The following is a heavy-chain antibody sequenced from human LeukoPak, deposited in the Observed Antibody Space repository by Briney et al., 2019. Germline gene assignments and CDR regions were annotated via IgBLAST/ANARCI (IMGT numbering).Heavy chain of an antibody. Sequence: PSETLSLTCTVSGGSISSSSYYWGWIRQPPGKGLEWIGSIYYSGSTYYNPSLKSRVTISVDTSKNQFSLKLSSVTAADTAVYYCASPSGGNGPFDYWGQGTLVTVSS. CDR3: ASPSGGNGPFDY. D-gene: IGHD4-23*01. V-gene: IGHV4-39*01. J-gene: IGHJ4*02. CDR1: GGSISSSSYY. CDR2: IYYSGST.